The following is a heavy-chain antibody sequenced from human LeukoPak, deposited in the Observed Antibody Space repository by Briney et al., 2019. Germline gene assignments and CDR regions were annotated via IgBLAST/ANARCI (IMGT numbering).Heavy chain of an antibody. CDR3: TRMTTGHDY. V-gene: IGHV4-34*01. CDR1: GVSFDDYY. D-gene: IGHD4-17*01. J-gene: IGHJ4*02. CDR2: INHSGYT. Sequence: SETLSLTCAVSGVSFDDYYWAWVRQTPGKGLEWTGEINHSGYTNDSPSLKSRVTLSIDTSRKRFSLNLRSVTVADAGTYYCTRMTTGHDYWGQGTLVTVSS.